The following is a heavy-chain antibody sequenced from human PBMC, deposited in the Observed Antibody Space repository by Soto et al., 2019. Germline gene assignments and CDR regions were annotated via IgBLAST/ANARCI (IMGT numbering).Heavy chain of an antibody. J-gene: IGHJ6*02. V-gene: IGHV3-30-3*01. Sequence: GGSLRLSCAASGFTFSSYAMHWVRQAPGKGLEWVAVISYDGSNKYYVDSVKGRFTISRDNSKNTLYLQMNSLRAEDTAVYYCARDSCSGGSCYSFYYYGMDVWGQGTTVTVSS. CDR1: GFTFSSYA. D-gene: IGHD2-15*01. CDR3: ARDSCSGGSCYSFYYYGMDV. CDR2: ISYDGSNK.